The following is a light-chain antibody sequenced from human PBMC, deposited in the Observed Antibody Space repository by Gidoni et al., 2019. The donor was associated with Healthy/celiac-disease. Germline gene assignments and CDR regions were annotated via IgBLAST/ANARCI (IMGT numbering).Light chain of an antibody. CDR1: SSNIGSNT. Sequence: QSVLTQPPSASGTPRQRVTISCSGSSSNIGSNTVNCYQQLPGTAPKLLIYSNNQRPSGVPDRFSGSKSGTSASLAISGLQSEDEADYYCAAWDDSLNGPVFGGGTKLTVL. CDR2: SNN. J-gene: IGLJ3*02. V-gene: IGLV1-44*01. CDR3: AAWDDSLNGPV.